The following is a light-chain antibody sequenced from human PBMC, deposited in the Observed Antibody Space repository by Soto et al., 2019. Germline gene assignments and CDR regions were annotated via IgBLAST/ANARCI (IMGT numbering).Light chain of an antibody. J-gene: IGKJ2*01. CDR1: QSLLYRSNNKNY. Sequence: DIVMTQSPDSLAVSLGERATINCRSSQSLLYRSNNKNYLAWYQQKPGQPPKLLIYWASARESGVPDRISGSGSGTQFNLTITSLRAEDVAVYYCQPYFSSPPAYTFGQGTKLEIK. V-gene: IGKV4-1*01. CDR2: WAS. CDR3: QPYFSSPPAYT.